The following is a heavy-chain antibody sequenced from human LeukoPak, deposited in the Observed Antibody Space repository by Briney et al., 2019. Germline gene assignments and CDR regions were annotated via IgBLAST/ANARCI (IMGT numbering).Heavy chain of an antibody. CDR2: IYHSGST. CDR1: GGSISSGGYY. Sequence: SETLSLTCTVSGGSISSGGYYWSWIRQPPGKGLEWIGYIYHSGSTYYNPSLKSRVTISVDRSKNQFSLKLSSVTAADTAVYYCALSSYYDFKTPTDYWGQGTLVTVSS. V-gene: IGHV4-30-2*01. J-gene: IGHJ4*02. CDR3: ALSSYYDFKTPTDY. D-gene: IGHD3-3*01.